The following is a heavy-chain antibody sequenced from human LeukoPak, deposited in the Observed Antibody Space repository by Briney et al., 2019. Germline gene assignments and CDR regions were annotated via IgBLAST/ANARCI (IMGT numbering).Heavy chain of an antibody. V-gene: IGHV3-33*01. CDR2: IWDDGSNE. D-gene: IGHD3-22*01. J-gene: IGHJ4*02. Sequence: GGSLRLSCAASGFTFSTYAMHWVRQAPGKGLEWVALIWDDGSNEDYADSVKGRFTISRDNSKNTLYLQMNSPGAEDTAIYYCARDSGYSPFDYWGQGTLVTVSS. CDR3: ARDSGYSPFDY. CDR1: GFTFSTYA.